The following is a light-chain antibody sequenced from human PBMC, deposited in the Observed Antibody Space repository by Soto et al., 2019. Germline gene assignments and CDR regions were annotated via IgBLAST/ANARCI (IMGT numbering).Light chain of an antibody. J-gene: IGKJ4*01. Sequence: DIKMYQSPSALSANKGDRVTITCRASQSITNYLNWYQHKPGQAPNLLIYAASTLQAGGPSRFRRSGSGTDFTLTISSLQPEDFATYFCPLSNCRPPTFGG. V-gene: IGKV1-39*01. CDR3: PLSNCRPPT. CDR2: AAS. CDR1: QSITNY.